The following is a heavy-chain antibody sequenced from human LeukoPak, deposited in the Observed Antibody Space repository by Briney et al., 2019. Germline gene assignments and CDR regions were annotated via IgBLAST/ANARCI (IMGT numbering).Heavy chain of an antibody. D-gene: IGHD6-19*01. CDR2: IRYDGSNK. Sequence: GGSLRLSCAASGFTFSSYGMHWVRQAPGKGLEWVAFIRYDGSNKYYADSVKGRFTISRDNSKNTLYLQMNSLRAEDTAVYYCAKAGYSSGWMTPFDYWCQGTLVTVSS. J-gene: IGHJ4*02. CDR3: AKAGYSSGWMTPFDY. CDR1: GFTFSSYG. V-gene: IGHV3-30*02.